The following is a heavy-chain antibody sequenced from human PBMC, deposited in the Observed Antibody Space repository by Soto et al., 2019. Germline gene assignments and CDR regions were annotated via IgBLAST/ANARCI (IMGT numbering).Heavy chain of an antibody. CDR3: ARGIVVAGYIY. D-gene: IGHD6-13*01. CDR1: GNSFNNW. V-gene: IGHV5-51*01. CDR2: IYPGDSDT. J-gene: IGHJ4*02. Sequence: PGESLKISCKGLGNSFNNWIGWVRQMPGKGLEWVGIIYPGDSDTRYSPSFQGQVTISADKSISTAYLQWSSLKPSDSAMYYCARGIVVAGYIYWGQGTPVTVSS.